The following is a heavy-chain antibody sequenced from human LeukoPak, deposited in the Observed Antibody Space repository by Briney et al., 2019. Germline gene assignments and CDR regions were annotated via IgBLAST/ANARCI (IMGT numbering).Heavy chain of an antibody. D-gene: IGHD1-26*01. Sequence: GGSLRLSCAASGFIFSSYSMTWLRQAPGEGLEGVSTVGGTGTGTYYADSVKGRFTISRDNSKNTLYLQMNHLRGDDTAVYYCAKGGRSGSFDYWGQETLVTVSS. CDR1: GFIFSSYS. CDR3: AKGGRSGSFDY. V-gene: IGHV3-23*01. J-gene: IGHJ4*02. CDR2: VGGTGTGT.